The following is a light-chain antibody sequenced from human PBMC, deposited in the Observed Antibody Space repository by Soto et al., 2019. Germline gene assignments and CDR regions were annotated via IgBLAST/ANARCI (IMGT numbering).Light chain of an antibody. CDR3: QHYNSAPFT. J-gene: IGKJ3*01. CDR2: GAS. Sequence: DFQMAQSPSSLSASIGDRVTITCRASKDISNHLAWYQQKPGNIPKLLIYGASTLQSGVPSRFSGGGSGTDFTLTISSLQPEDVATYYCQHYNSAPFTFGPGTKVDMK. V-gene: IGKV1-27*01. CDR1: KDISNH.